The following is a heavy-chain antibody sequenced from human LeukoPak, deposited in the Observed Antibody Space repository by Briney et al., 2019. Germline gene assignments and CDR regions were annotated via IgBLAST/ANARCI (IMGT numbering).Heavy chain of an antibody. J-gene: IGHJ4*02. CDR2: IYYSGST. Sequence: SETLSLTCTVSGYSISSSYYWGWIRQPPGKGLEWIGSIYYSGSTYYNPSLKSRVTISVDTSKNQFSLKLSSVTAADTAVYYCARDSVLYVWGSYRFDYWGQGTLVTVSS. D-gene: IGHD3-16*02. CDR3: ARDSVLYVWGSYRFDY. V-gene: IGHV4-38-2*02. CDR1: GYSISSSYY.